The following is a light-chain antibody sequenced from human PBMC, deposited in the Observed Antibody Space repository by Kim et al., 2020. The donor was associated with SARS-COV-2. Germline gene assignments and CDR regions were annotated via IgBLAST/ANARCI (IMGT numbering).Light chain of an antibody. CDR2: GAS. J-gene: IGKJ1*01. V-gene: IGKV3-15*01. Sequence: EIVMTQSPATLSVSPGERATLSCRARQSVSSSLAWYQQKPGQAPRLLIYGASTRATGIPARFSGSGSGTEFTLIISSLQSEDFAVYYCQQYNNWRGTFGPGTKVDIK. CDR3: QQYNNWRGT. CDR1: QSVSSS.